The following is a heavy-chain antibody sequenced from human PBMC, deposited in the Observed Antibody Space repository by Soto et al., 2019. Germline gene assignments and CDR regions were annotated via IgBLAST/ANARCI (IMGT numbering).Heavy chain of an antibody. D-gene: IGHD3-10*01. CDR3: ARGTSRGELLYSGRDYYYYYYMDV. CDR1: GGSISSSSYY. J-gene: IGHJ6*03. V-gene: IGHV4-61*05. Sequence: SETLSLTCTVSGGSISSSSYYWGWIRQPPGKGLEWIGYMYYSGSTNYNPSLKSRVTISIDTSKNQFSPKLTSVTAADTAVYYCARGTSRGELLYSGRDYYYYYYMDVWGKGTTVTVSS. CDR2: MYYSGST.